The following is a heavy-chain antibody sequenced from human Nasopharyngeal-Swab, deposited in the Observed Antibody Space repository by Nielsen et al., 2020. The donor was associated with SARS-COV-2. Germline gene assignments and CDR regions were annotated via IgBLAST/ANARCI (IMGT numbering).Heavy chain of an antibody. CDR1: GFTFSGSG. CDR3: TGGVTMVRH. V-gene: IGHV3-73*01. J-gene: IGHJ4*02. D-gene: IGHD3-10*01. CDR2: IRSKANSYAT. Sequence: GGSLRLSCAASGFTFSGSGMNGVRQASGKGLEWVGRIRSKANSYATAYAASVKGRFTISRDDSKNTAYLQMNSLKTEDTAVYYCTGGVTMVRHWGQGTLVTVSS.